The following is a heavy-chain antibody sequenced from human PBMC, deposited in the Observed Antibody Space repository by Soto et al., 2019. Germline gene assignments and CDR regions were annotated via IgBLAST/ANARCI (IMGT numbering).Heavy chain of an antibody. CDR2: ISYDGTYK. CDR1: AFTFRSYA. CDR3: ARDAIYDGSGYYGSYFDY. D-gene: IGHD3-22*01. J-gene: IGHJ4*02. V-gene: IGHV3-30-3*01. Sequence: QVQLVESGGGVVQPGRSLRLSCAASAFTFRSYAMHWVRQAPSKRLQWVAVISYDGTYKYYADSVKGRFTISRDNSKNTLYLQMSSLRPEDTAVYYCARDAIYDGSGYYGSYFDYWGQGSLVTVSS.